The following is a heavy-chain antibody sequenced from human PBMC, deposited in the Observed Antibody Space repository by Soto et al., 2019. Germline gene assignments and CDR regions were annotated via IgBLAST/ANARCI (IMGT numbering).Heavy chain of an antibody. J-gene: IGHJ6*02. CDR3: ARLGGYCSTTGCYGYYAMDV. D-gene: IGHD2-2*01. CDR1: GGSISSSNYY. CDR2: IYYSGNT. Sequence: SETLSLTCTVSGGSISSSNYYWGWIRQPPGKGLEWIGSIYYSGNTYYNPSLKSRVTVSVDTSKNQFSLKLSSVTAADTAVYYCARLGGYCSTTGCYGYYAMDVWGQGTTVTVSS. V-gene: IGHV4-39*01.